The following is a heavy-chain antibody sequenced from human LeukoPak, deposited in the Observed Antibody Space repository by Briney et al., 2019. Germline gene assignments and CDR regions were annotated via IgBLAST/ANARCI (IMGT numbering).Heavy chain of an antibody. CDR1: GGTFSSYA. V-gene: IGHV1-69*13. CDR3: ARVGYYYDSGGYAREFDY. Sequence: SVKVSCKASGGTFSSYAISWVRQAPGQGLEWMGGIIPIFGTANYAQKFQGRVTITADESTSTAYMELSSLRSEDTAVYYCARVGYYYDSGGYAREFDYWGQGTLVTVSS. CDR2: IIPIFGTA. J-gene: IGHJ4*02. D-gene: IGHD3-22*01.